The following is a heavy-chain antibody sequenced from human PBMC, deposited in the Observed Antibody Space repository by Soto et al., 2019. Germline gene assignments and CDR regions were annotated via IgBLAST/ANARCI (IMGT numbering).Heavy chain of an antibody. D-gene: IGHD3-10*01. J-gene: IGHJ6*02. V-gene: IGHV3-33*01. CDR2: IWYDGSNK. CDR3: AREDYYGSGSYYYYYGMDV. Sequence: QVQLVESGGGVVQPGRSLRLSCAASGFTFSSYGRHWVRQAPGKGLEWVAVIWYDGSNKYYADSVKGRFTISRDNSKNTLYLQMNSLRAEDTAVYYCAREDYYGSGSYYYYYGMDVWGQGTTVTVSS. CDR1: GFTFSSYG.